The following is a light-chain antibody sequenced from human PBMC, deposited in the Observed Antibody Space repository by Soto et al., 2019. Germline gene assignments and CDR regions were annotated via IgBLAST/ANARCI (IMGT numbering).Light chain of an antibody. CDR1: NSSIGAGHH. Sequence: QSVLTQPPSVTGAPGQRVTISCSGSNSSIGAGHHVNWYQQFPGSAPKLLIYSNAARPSGVPDRFSGSKSGTSASLAITGLQAEDEADYYCCSYAGSSSRVFGTGTQLTVL. CDR2: SNA. J-gene: IGLJ1*01. CDR3: CSYAGSSSRV. V-gene: IGLV1-40*01.